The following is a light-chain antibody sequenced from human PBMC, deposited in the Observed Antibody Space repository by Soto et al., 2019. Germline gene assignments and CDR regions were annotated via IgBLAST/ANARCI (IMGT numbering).Light chain of an antibody. CDR3: CSYAGSSTFV. Sequence: QSVLTQPASVSGSPGQSITISCTGTSSDVGAYDYVSWYQQHPGKAPKLLIYDVTTRPSGVSNRFSGSKSGNTASLTISGLETDDEADYYCCSYAGSSTFVFGTGTKVTVL. J-gene: IGLJ1*01. V-gene: IGLV2-14*03. CDR1: SSDVGAYDY. CDR2: DVT.